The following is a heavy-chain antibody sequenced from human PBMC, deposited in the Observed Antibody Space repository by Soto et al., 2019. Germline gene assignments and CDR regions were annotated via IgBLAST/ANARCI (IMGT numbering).Heavy chain of an antibody. V-gene: IGHV3-20*04. J-gene: IGHJ4*02. CDR1: GFIFDDYG. CDR3: VRGARLNFDY. CDR2: VNWHGGST. Sequence: EVQLVESGGGVLRPGGSLRLSCAASGFIFDDYGMRWARQAPGKGLEWVSGVNWHGGSTGYAGSVKGRFTISRDNAKNFLFLQMNSLRVEDTAFYYCVRGARLNFDYWGQGTLVTVSS.